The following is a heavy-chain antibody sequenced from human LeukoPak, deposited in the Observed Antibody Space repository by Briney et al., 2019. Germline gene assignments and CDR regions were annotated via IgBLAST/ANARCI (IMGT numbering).Heavy chain of an antibody. D-gene: IGHD2-2*02. Sequence: QAGGSLRLSCEAFGFTFSGYAVHWVRQAPGKGLEWVAVISYDGSNKCYADSVTGRFTISRDNSKNTLYLQMNSLRPEDTAVYYCARQIYPFYYFDYWGQGTLVTVSS. CDR3: ARQIYPFYYFDY. CDR1: GFTFSGYA. J-gene: IGHJ4*02. CDR2: ISYDGSNK. V-gene: IGHV3-30*04.